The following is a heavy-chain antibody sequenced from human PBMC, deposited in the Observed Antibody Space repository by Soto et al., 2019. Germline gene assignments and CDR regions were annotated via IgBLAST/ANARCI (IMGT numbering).Heavy chain of an antibody. D-gene: IGHD5-18*01. J-gene: IGHJ4*02. Sequence: SETLSLTCTVSGGSISSYYWSWIRQPPGKGLEWIGYIYYSGSTNYNPSLKSRVTISVDTSKNQFSLKLSSVTAADTAVYYCARANVEMATAPFDYWGQGTLVTVSS. CDR1: GGSISSYY. V-gene: IGHV4-59*01. CDR2: IYYSGST. CDR3: ARANVEMATAPFDY.